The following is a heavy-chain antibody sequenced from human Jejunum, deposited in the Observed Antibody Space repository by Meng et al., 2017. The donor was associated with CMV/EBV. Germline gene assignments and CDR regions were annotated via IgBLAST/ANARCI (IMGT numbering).Heavy chain of an antibody. CDR2: IYTSGST. D-gene: IGHD1-26*01. CDR3: ARESGSYYWFDP. V-gene: IGHV4-4*07. J-gene: IGHJ5*02. Sequence: QMQLQESGPGLVKPSETLSLICTVSGVSIRSYYWSWIRLPAGKGLEWIGRIYTSGSTHYNPSLKSRLTMSVDLSNNQISLKLRSVTAADTAVYYCARESGSYYWFDPWGQGTLVTVSS. CDR1: GVSIRSYY.